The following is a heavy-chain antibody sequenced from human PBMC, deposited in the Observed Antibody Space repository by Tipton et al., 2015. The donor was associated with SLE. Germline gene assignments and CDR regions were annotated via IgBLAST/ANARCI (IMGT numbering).Heavy chain of an antibody. Sequence: GLVKPSQTLSLTCAISGDSVSSNSAAWNWIRQSPSRGLEWLGRTYYRSKWYNDYAVSVKSRITINPDTSKNQFSLQLSSVTAADTAVYYCARGRITMVRGLTSDAFDIWGQGTMVTVSS. J-gene: IGHJ3*02. D-gene: IGHD3-10*01. CDR1: GDSVSSNSAA. CDR2: TYYRSKWYN. V-gene: IGHV6-1*01. CDR3: ARGRITMVRGLTSDAFDI.